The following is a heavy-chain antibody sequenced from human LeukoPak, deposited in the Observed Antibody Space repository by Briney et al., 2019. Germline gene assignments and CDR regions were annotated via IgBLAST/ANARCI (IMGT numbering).Heavy chain of an antibody. CDR2: IGTAGDT. V-gene: IGHV3-13*01. D-gene: IGHD3-3*01. Sequence: GGSLRLSCAASGFTFSSYDMHWVRQATGKGLEWVSAIGTAGDTYYPGSAKGRFTISRENAKNSLYLQMDSLRAGDTAVYYCARGRGYDFWSGYSPNYYYYGMDVWGQGTTVTVSS. J-gene: IGHJ6*02. CDR3: ARGRGYDFWSGYSPNYYYYGMDV. CDR1: GFTFSSYD.